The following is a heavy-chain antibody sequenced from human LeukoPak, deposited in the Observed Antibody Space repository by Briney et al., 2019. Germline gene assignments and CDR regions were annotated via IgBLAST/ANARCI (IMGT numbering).Heavy chain of an antibody. CDR2: IDPSDSYT. Sequence: GESLQISCKGSGYSFTSYWISWVRQMPGKGLEWMGRIDPSDSYTNYSPSFQGHVTISADKSISTAYLQWSSLKASDTAMYYCARRYNSGWYDHYYYGMDVWGQGTTVTVSS. V-gene: IGHV5-10-1*01. CDR3: ARRYNSGWYDHYYYGMDV. CDR1: GYSFTSYW. J-gene: IGHJ6*02. D-gene: IGHD6-19*01.